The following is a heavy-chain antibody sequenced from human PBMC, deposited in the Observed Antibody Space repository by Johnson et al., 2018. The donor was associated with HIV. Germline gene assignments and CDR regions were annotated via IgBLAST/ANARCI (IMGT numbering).Heavy chain of an antibody. D-gene: IGHD3-22*01. Sequence: EVQLVESGGGLVKPGGSLRLSCEASGFTFSNAWMSWVRQAPGKGLDWVGHIKSKTDGGTTDYAAPVNGRFTISRDDSKNMLYLQMNSLRAEDTAVYYCAKAREYDSTGHDAFDIWGQGTMVTVSS. J-gene: IGHJ3*02. CDR1: GFTFSNAW. CDR2: IKSKTDGGTT. CDR3: AKAREYDSTGHDAFDI. V-gene: IGHV3-15*01.